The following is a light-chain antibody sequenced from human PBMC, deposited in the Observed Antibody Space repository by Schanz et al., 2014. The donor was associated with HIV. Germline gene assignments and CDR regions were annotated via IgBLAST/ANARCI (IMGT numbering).Light chain of an antibody. Sequence: QSVLTQPASVSGSPGQSITISCTGTNSDVGSYNLVSWYQHHPGKAPKLMIYEGNKRPSGVSNHFSGSKSGNTASLTISGLQAEDEADYYCCSYAGSSTLVFGGGTKLTVL. CDR2: EGN. CDR3: CSYAGSSTLV. V-gene: IGLV2-23*01. CDR1: NSDVGSYNL. J-gene: IGLJ3*02.